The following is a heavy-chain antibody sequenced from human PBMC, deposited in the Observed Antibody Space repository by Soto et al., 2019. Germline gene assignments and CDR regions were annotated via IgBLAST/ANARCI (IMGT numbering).Heavy chain of an antibody. CDR3: AKEAPYNWNYPPYMDV. CDR1: GFTFSSYA. CDR2: ISGSGGST. Sequence: PGGSLRLSCAASGFTFSSYAMSWVLQAPGKGLEWVSAISGSGGSTYYADSVKGRFTISRDNSKNTLYLQMNSLRAEDTAVYYCAKEAPYNWNYPPYMDVWGKGTTVTVSS. V-gene: IGHV3-23*01. J-gene: IGHJ6*03. D-gene: IGHD1-7*01.